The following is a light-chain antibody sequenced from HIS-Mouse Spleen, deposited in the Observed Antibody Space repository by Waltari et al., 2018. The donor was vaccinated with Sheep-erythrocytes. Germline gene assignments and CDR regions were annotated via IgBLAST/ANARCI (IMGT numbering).Light chain of an antibody. Sequence: QSALTPPRSVSGSPGQSVTIPCTGTTSDVGGYNHVPWYQQHPGKAPKLIIYDVSKRPSGVPDRFSGSKSGNTATLTISGTQAMDEADYYCQAWDSSTYVFGTGTKVTVL. CDR1: TSDVGGYNH. CDR2: DVS. J-gene: IGLJ1*01. V-gene: IGLV2-11*01. CDR3: QAWDSSTYV.